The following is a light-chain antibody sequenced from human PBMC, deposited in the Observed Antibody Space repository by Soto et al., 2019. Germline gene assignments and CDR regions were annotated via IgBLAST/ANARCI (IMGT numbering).Light chain of an antibody. CDR2: DVS. CDR3: SSYTATRTVV. J-gene: IGLJ3*02. CDR1: SSDVGGYNH. Sequence: QSALTQPASVSGSPGQSITMACTGTSSDVGGYNHVSWYQVHPGKAPRLVIYDVSIRPPAVSDRFSGSTSGNTASLTISGLQAEDEADYYCSSYTATRTVVFGGGTKVTVL. V-gene: IGLV2-14*03.